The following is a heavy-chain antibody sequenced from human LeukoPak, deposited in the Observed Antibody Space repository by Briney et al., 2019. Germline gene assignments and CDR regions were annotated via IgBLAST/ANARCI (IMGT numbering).Heavy chain of an antibody. D-gene: IGHD3-10*01. Sequence: SETLSLTCSVSGGSVSSGGSYWSWIRQHPGKGLEWIGYIYYSGYTFYSPSLKTRFFISLDTSKNQFSLKVNSVTAADTAVYYCARRGFYGSGSLFDYWGQGTLVTVSS. J-gene: IGHJ4*02. CDR2: IYYSGYT. CDR1: GGSVSSGGSY. CDR3: ARRGFYGSGSLFDY. V-gene: IGHV4-31*03.